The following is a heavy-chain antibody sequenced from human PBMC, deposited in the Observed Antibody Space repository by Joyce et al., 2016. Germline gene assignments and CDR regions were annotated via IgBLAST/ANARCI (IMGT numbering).Heavy chain of an antibody. D-gene: IGHD3-3*01. V-gene: IGHV4-39*07. J-gene: IGHJ5*02. Sequence: QVQLQESGPGLVKPSGTLSLTCTVTGDYVTTAGYSWNWIRQPPGKGLEWVASIYYSGTTYYYNPSLKSRVTISLDTSRNQFSLKVTSVTVADTAVYYCTRGALGLAMIFGVVIPHWFDPWGQGTLVTVSS. CDR3: TRGALGLAMIFGVVIPHWFDP. CDR1: GDYVTTAGYS. CDR2: IYYSGTTY.